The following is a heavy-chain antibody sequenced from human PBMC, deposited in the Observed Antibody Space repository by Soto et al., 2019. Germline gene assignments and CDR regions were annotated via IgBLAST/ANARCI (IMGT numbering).Heavy chain of an antibody. V-gene: IGHV4-59*08. D-gene: IGHD3-16*01. Sequence: SETLSLTCTVSGGSISDHYYMWIRQSPGKGLEYIGYIHNGGSTNYNPSLKSRVTISVDTSKNQFSLKLSSVTAADTAVYYCARHNGPLYVGYYYDMDVWGQGTTVTVSS. CDR3: ARHNGPLYVGYYYDMDV. CDR2: IHNGGST. J-gene: IGHJ6*02. CDR1: GGSISDHY.